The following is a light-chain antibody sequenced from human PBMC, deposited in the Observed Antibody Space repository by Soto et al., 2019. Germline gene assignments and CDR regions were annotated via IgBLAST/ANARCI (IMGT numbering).Light chain of an antibody. V-gene: IGKV1-5*03. CDR1: QNINSW. Sequence: DIQMTQSPSTLSASVGDRVTITCRASQNINSWLAWYQQKPGKAPNLLIYKASSLETGVPSRFSGSGSGTEFTLTISSLQPDDFATYYCQQYNSYSRTFGQGTKVDIK. J-gene: IGKJ1*01. CDR2: KAS. CDR3: QQYNSYSRT.